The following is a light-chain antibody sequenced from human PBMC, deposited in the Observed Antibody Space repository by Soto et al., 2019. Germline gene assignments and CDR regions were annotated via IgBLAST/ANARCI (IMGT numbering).Light chain of an antibody. CDR2: GVN. V-gene: IGLV2-14*01. CDR3: SSYSSSNTLYD. J-gene: IGLJ7*01. Sequence: HSALTQPASVSGSPGQSITISCTGTSSDIGRYNYVSWYQQHPGKAPRLVISGVNKRPSGVSNRFSGSKSGNTASLTISGLQAEDEADYYCSSYSSSNTLYDFGSGTQLTVL. CDR1: SSDIGRYNY.